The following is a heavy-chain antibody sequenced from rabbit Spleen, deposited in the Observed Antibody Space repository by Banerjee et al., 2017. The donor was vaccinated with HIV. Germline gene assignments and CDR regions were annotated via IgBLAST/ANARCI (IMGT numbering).Heavy chain of an antibody. CDR1: GFSFNSGYD. J-gene: IGHJ6*01. CDR2: AYAGGSGST. V-gene: IGHV1S40*01. CDR3: ARDSGTSFSTYGMDL. Sequence: QSLEESGGDLVKPGASLTLTCTASGFSFNSGYDMCWVRQAPGKGLEWVACAYAGGSGSTYSATWAKGRFTISKSSSTTVTLQMTSLTAADTATYFCARDSGTSFSTYGMDLWGQGTLVTFS. D-gene: IGHD8-1*01.